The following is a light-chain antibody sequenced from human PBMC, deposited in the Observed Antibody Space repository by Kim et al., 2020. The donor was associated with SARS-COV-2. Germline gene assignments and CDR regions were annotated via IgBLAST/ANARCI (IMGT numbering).Light chain of an antibody. CDR2: KAS. V-gene: IGKV1-5*03. Sequence: DIQMTQSPATLSASVGDTVTITCRASQSISNWLAWYQQKPGKAPKLLIYKASNLDSGVPSRFSGSGSETEFTLTISSLQPGDFATYYCQQYNDYSRTFGRGTKVDIK. CDR1: QSISNW. J-gene: IGKJ1*01. CDR3: QQYNDYSRT.